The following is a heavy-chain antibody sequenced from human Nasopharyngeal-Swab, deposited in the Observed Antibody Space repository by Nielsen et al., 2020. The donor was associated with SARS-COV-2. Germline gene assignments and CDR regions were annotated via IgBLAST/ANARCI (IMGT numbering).Heavy chain of an antibody. CDR1: GGSISSGSYY. D-gene: IGHD6-13*01. CDR3: ATGAYSSSWYYYYYGMDV. Sequence: LSCTVSGGSISSGSYYWSWIRQPAGKGLEWIGRIYTSGSTNYNPSLKSRVTISVDTSKNQFSLKLSSVTAADTAVYYCATGAYSSSWYYYYYGMDVWGQGTTVTVSS. CDR2: IYTSGST. J-gene: IGHJ6*02. V-gene: IGHV4-61*02.